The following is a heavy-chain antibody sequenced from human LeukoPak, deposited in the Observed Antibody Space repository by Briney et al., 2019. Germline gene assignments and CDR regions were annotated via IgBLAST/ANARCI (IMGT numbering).Heavy chain of an antibody. Sequence: GGSLRLSCAASGFTFSSYAMSWVRQAPGKGLEWVSAISGSGGSTYYADSVKGRFTISRDNSKNTLYLQMNSLRAEDTAVYYCAEAYTGYSGAARGYFDLWGRGTLVTVSS. D-gene: IGHD5-12*01. CDR2: ISGSGGST. J-gene: IGHJ2*01. CDR3: AEAYTGYSGAARGYFDL. CDR1: GFTFSSYA. V-gene: IGHV3-23*01.